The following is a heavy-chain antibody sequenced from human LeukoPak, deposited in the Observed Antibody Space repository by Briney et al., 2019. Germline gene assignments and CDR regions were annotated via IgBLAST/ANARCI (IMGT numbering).Heavy chain of an antibody. D-gene: IGHD7-27*01. CDR3: ARVRPGYYYMDV. Sequence: PGRSLRLSCAASGFTFSSYAMHWVRQAPGKGLEWVAVIAYDGSHIYYTDSVKGRFTISRDNSKNTLYLQMNNLEAEDTAVYYCARVRPGYYYMDVWGKGTTVTVSS. CDR2: IAYDGSHI. J-gene: IGHJ6*03. V-gene: IGHV3-30*04. CDR1: GFTFSSYA.